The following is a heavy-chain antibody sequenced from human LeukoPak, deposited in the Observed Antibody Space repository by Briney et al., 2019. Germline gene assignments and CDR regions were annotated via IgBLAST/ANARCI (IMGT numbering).Heavy chain of an antibody. CDR2: LNHSGST. J-gene: IGHJ4*02. CDR1: GGSFSGYY. D-gene: IGHD2-2*01. V-gene: IGHV4-34*01. Sequence: SETLSLTCAVYGGSFSGYYWSWIRQPPGKGLEWIGELNHSGSTNYNPSLKSRVTISVDTSKNQFSLKLSSVTAADTAVYYCARGSWDIVVVPAAMVRAFDYWGQGTLVTVSS. CDR3: ARGSWDIVVVPAAMVRAFDY.